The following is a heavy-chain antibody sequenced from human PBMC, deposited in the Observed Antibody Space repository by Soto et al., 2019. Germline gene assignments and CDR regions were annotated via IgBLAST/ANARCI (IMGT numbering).Heavy chain of an antibody. CDR2: INAGNGNT. J-gene: IGHJ2*01. D-gene: IGHD1-26*01. CDR3: ARGGSLYWYFDL. Sequence: ASVKVSCKASGYTFISYAMHWVRQAPGQRLEWMGWINAGNGNTKYSQKFQGRVTITRDTSASTAYMELSSLRSEDTAVYYCARGGSLYWYFDLWGRGTLATVSS. V-gene: IGHV1-3*01. CDR1: GYTFISYA.